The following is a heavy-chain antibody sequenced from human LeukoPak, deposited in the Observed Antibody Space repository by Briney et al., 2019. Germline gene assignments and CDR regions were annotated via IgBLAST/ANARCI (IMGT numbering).Heavy chain of an antibody. CDR3: ARFALKTPPTD. V-gene: IGHV3-21*01. J-gene: IGHJ4*02. Sequence: PGGSLRLSCVVSGVKFDEHGMTWVRQAPGKGLEWVSSISSSSSYIYYADSVKGRFTISRDNAKNSLYLQMNSLRAEDTAVYYCARFALKTPPTDWGQGTLVTVSS. CDR2: ISSSSSYI. CDR1: GVKFDEHG.